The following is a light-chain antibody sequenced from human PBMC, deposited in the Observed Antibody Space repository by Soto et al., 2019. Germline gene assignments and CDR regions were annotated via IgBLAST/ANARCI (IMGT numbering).Light chain of an antibody. Sequence: DIQTTQSPSSLSASVGDIFTITFLTSQTISTFLNWYQQKLGKAPKLLIYAASTLRSGVPSRFSGSGFGTDFTLTISTLQPEDSATYYCQQSYSTPGTFGQGTRLEIK. V-gene: IGKV1-39*01. CDR3: QQSYSTPGT. CDR2: AAS. J-gene: IGKJ5*01. CDR1: QTISTF.